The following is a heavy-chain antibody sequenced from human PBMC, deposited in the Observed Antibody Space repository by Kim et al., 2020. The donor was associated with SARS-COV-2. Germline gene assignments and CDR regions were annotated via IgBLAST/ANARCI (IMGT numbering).Heavy chain of an antibody. V-gene: IGHV5-51*01. CDR1: GYSFTSYW. D-gene: IGHD6-13*01. J-gene: IGHJ6*02. CDR2: IYPGDSDT. Sequence: GESLKISCKGSGYSFTSYWIGWVRQMPGKGLEWMGIIYPGDSDTRYSPSFQGQVTISADKSISTAYLQWSSLKASDTAMYYCARLWPRASWVHGQQLAGGSMDVWGQGTTVTVSS. CDR3: ARLWPRASWVHGQQLAGGSMDV.